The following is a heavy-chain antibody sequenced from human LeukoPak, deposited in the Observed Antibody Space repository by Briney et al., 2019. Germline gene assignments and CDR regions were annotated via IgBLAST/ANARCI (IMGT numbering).Heavy chain of an antibody. Sequence: SETLSLTCAVYGGSFSGYYWSWIRQPPGKGLEWIGYIHSIGGTNYNPSLKSRVTISVDTSKNQFSLKLSSVTAADTAFYYCARGHDYYYSGRQSWFDPWGQGTLVTVSS. CDR1: GGSFSGYY. D-gene: IGHD3-10*01. J-gene: IGHJ5*02. CDR2: IHSIGGT. CDR3: ARGHDYYYSGRQSWFDP. V-gene: IGHV4-59*01.